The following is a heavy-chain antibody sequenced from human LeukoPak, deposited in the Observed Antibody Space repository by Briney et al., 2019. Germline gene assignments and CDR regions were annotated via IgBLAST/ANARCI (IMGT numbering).Heavy chain of an antibody. CDR1: GFTVSSNY. J-gene: IGHJ4*02. D-gene: IGHD6-19*01. V-gene: IGHV3-66*01. Sequence: PGGSLRLSCAASGFTVSSNYMSWVRHAPGEGLEWVSVIYSGDSTYYADSVKGRFTISRDNSKNTLYLQMNSLRAEDTAVYYCARDLGGWSDYWGQGTLVTVSS. CDR3: ARDLGGWSDY. CDR2: IYSGDST.